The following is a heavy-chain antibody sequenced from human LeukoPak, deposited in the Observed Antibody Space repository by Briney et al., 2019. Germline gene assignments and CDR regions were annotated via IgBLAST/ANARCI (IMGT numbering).Heavy chain of an antibody. Sequence: PGGSLRLSCAASGFTFDDYDISWVRQAPGKGLEWVSGISGSGISTYYADSVKGRFTISRNNSKNTLYLQMNSLRVEDTAVYYCAKSWNYYDSSGDDALDIWGQGTMVTVSS. J-gene: IGHJ3*02. CDR1: GFTFDDYD. D-gene: IGHD3-22*01. V-gene: IGHV3-23*01. CDR2: ISGSGIST. CDR3: AKSWNYYDSSGDDALDI.